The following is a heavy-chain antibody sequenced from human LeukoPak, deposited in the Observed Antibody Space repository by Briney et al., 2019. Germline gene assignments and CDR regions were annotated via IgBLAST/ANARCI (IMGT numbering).Heavy chain of an antibody. D-gene: IGHD1-26*01. CDR2: MNPNSGNT. V-gene: IGHV1-8*01. J-gene: IGHJ4*02. CDR1: GYTFTSYD. CDR3: ARIVPSGNY. Sequence: GASVKVSCKASGYTFTSYDINWGQQAPGQGLEWMGWMNPNSGNTGYAQKFQGRVTMTRNTSISTAYMELSSLRSEDTAVYYCARIVPSGNYWGQGTLVTVSS.